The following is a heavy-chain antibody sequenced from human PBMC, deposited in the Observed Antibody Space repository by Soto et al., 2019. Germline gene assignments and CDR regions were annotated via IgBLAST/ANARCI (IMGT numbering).Heavy chain of an antibody. CDR2: IYPGDSDT. Sequence: RESLKISCKGSGYSFTSYWISWVRQMPGKGLEWMGIIYPGDSDTGYSPSFQGQVTISADKSISTAYLQWSSLKASDTAMYYCIRGYSYGTYGMDVWGQGTTVTVSS. J-gene: IGHJ6*02. D-gene: IGHD5-18*01. CDR3: IRGYSYGTYGMDV. V-gene: IGHV5-51*01. CDR1: GYSFTSYW.